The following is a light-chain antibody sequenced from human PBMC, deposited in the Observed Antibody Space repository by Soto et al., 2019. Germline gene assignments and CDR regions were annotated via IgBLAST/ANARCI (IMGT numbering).Light chain of an antibody. J-gene: IGKJ5*01. Sequence: EVVMTQSPATLSVSPGDRATLSCRASESVSSNLAWYQQRPGQAPRLVIYGASTRAPGIPARFSGGGSGTDFTLTISSLEPEDFAVYYCQQRSNWPPSITFGQGTRLEN. CDR2: GAS. CDR3: QQRSNWPPSIT. V-gene: IGKV3-15*01. CDR1: ESVSSN.